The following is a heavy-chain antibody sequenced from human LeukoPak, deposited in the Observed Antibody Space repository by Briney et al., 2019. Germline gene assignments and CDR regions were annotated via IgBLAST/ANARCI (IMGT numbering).Heavy chain of an antibody. CDR1: GFTFSSYS. J-gene: IGHJ4*02. CDR2: ISSSSSYI. CDR3: ARGSSYYYDSSGQWDFDY. D-gene: IGHD3-22*01. Sequence: PGGSLRLSCAASGFTFSSYSMNWVRQAPGKGLEWVSSISSSSSYIYYADSVKGRFTISRDNAKNSLYLQMNSLRAEDAAVYYCARGSSYYYDSSGQWDFDYWGQGTLVTVSS. V-gene: IGHV3-21*01.